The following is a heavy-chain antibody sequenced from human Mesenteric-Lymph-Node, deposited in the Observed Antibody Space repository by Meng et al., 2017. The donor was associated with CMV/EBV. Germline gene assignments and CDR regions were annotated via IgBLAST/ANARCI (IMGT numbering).Heavy chain of an antibody. CDR3: ARSRDYCSSTSCYTTYYYYYYYYYGMDV. CDR1: GFTFSSYW. D-gene: IGHD2-2*02. J-gene: IGHJ6*02. Sequence: LSLTCAASGFTFSSYWMSWVRQAPGKGLEWVANIKQDGSEKYYVDSVKGRFTISRDNAKNSLYLQMNSLRAKDTAVYYCARSRDYCSSTSCYTTYYYYYYYYYGMDVWGQGATVTVSS. CDR2: IKQDGSEK. V-gene: IGHV3-7*01.